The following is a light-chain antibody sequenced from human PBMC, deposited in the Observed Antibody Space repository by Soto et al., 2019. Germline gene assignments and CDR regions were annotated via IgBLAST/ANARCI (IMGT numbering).Light chain of an antibody. Sequence: QSALTQPASVSGSPGQSITISCTGTSSDVGGYNYVSWYQQYPGKAPKLMIYDVGNRPSGVSDRFSGSKSGNTASLTISGLQAEDEAEYYCTSYTSSSTDVVFGGGTKLTVL. CDR3: TSYTSSSTDVV. CDR2: DVG. CDR1: SSDVGGYNY. V-gene: IGLV2-14*03. J-gene: IGLJ2*01.